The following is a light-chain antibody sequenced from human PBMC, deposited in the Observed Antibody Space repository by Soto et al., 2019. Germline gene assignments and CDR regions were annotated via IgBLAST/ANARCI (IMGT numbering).Light chain of an antibody. J-gene: IGLJ2*01. CDR2: EVR. CDR1: SSDIGGYNL. CDR3: SSFTSKSTLI. Sequence: QSALTQPASVSGSPGQSITISCTGTSSDIGGYNLVSWYQQHPGRVPQLIIYEVRNRPSGISFRFSGSKSGNTASLTISGLQAEDEADYYCSSFTSKSTLIFGGGTKLTVL. V-gene: IGLV2-14*01.